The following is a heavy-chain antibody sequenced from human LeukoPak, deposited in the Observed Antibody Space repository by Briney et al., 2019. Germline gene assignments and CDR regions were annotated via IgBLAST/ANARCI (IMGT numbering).Heavy chain of an antibody. CDR1: GFTFSSYT. D-gene: IGHD6-25*01. J-gene: IGHJ6*03. CDR2: IGASSTTI. V-gene: IGHV3-48*01. CDR3: ARFAAGGSYYYYMDV. Sequence: GGSLRLSCAASGFTFSSYTMNWVRQPPGKGLEWVSNIGASSTTIYYADSVKGRFTISRDNAKNSLYLQMNSLRADDTAVYYCARFAAGGSYYYYMDVWGKGTTVTVSS.